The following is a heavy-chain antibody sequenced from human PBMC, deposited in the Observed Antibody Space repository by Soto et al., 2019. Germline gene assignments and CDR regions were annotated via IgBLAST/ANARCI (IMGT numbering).Heavy chain of an antibody. V-gene: IGHV4-31*03. J-gene: IGHJ6*02. CDR2: IYYSGST. Sequence: SSETLSLTCTVSGGSISSGGYYWSWIRQHPGKGLEWIGYIYYSGSTYYNPSLKSRVTISVDTSKNQFSLKLSSVTAADTAVYYCARDVVGYCSGGSCYSVHYYYGMDVWGQGTTVTVSS. CDR3: ARDVVGYCSGGSCYSVHYYYGMDV. D-gene: IGHD2-15*01. CDR1: GGSISSGGYY.